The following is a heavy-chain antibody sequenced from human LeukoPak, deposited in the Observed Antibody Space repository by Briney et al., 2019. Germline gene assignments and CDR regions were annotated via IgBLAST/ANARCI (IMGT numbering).Heavy chain of an antibody. CDR2: ISGSGGST. CDR1: GFTFISYA. J-gene: IGHJ4*02. CDR3: AKDPRDGLLWFGELYY. D-gene: IGHD3-10*01. Sequence: PGGALILSCSSSGFTFISYAMSWVRHAPGKGLEWVSAISGSGGSTYYADSVKGRFTISRDNSKNTLYLQMNSLRAEDTAVYYCAKDPRDGLLWFGELYYWGQGTLVTVSS. V-gene: IGHV3-23*01.